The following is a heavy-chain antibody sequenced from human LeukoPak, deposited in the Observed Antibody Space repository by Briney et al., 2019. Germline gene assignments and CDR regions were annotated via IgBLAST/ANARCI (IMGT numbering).Heavy chain of an antibody. CDR2: ISAYNGNT. CDR1: GGTFSSYA. D-gene: IGHD6-6*01. Sequence: ASVKVSCKASGGTFSSYATSWVRQAPGQGLEWMGWISAYNGNTNYAQKLQGRVTMTTDTSTSTAYMELRSLRSDDTAVYYCARDSRVFYYMDVWGKGTTVTVSS. J-gene: IGHJ6*03. V-gene: IGHV1-18*01. CDR3: ARDSRVFYYMDV.